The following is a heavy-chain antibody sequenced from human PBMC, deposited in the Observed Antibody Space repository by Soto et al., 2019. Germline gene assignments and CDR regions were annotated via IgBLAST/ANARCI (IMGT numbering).Heavy chain of an antibody. CDR1: GYPFARDA. Sequence: GGSLRLSCEGSGYPFARDAMSWVRQVPGKGLQWVASVSGSGADKHYSDSVRGRFTISRDNSKNTLFLQLNSLRAEDTAVYYCAKAAPTVTTFWDLWGQGTLGTVPQ. D-gene: IGHD4-17*01. V-gene: IGHV3-23*01. J-gene: IGHJ5*02. CDR2: VSGSGADK. CDR3: AKAAPTVTTFWDL.